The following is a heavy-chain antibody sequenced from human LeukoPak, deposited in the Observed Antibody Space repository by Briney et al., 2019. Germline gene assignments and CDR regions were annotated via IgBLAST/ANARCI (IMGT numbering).Heavy chain of an antibody. CDR1: GYTFTSYA. Sequence: ASVTVSCKASGYTFTSYAMHWVRQAPGQRLEWMGWINAGNGNTKYSQKFQGRVTITRDTSASTAYMELSSLRSEDTAVYYCARGDIVVVPAAPPSYYYYYGMDVWGQGTTVTVSS. D-gene: IGHD2-2*01. CDR3: ARGDIVVVPAAPPSYYYYYGMDV. V-gene: IGHV1-3*01. CDR2: INAGNGNT. J-gene: IGHJ6*02.